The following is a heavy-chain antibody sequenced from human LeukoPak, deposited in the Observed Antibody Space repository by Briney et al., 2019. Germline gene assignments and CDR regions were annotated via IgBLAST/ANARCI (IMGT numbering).Heavy chain of an antibody. CDR3: ARHQLTTLLAFDI. CDR2: IYSGGST. D-gene: IGHD4-11*01. V-gene: IGHV3-66*04. Sequence: GGSLRLSCAASGFTVSSNYMSWVRQAPGKGLEWVSVIYSGGSTYYADSVKGRFTISRDNSKNTLYLQMNSLRAKDTAVYYCARHQLTTLLAFDIWGQGTMVTVSS. CDR1: GFTVSSNY. J-gene: IGHJ3*02.